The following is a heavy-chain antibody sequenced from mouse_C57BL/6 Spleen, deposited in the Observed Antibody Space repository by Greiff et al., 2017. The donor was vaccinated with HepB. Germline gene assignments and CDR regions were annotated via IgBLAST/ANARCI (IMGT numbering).Heavy chain of an antibody. CDR2: INYDGSST. J-gene: IGHJ4*01. V-gene: IGHV5-16*01. D-gene: IGHD2-4*01. CDR3: ARGLRRVYYAMDY. Sequence: EVHLVESEGGLVQPGSSMKLSCTASGFTFSDYYMAWVRQVPEKGLEWVANINYDGSSTYYLDSLKSRFIISRDNAKNILYLQMSSLKSEDTATYYCARGLRRVYYAMDYWGQGTSVTVSS. CDR1: GFTFSDYY.